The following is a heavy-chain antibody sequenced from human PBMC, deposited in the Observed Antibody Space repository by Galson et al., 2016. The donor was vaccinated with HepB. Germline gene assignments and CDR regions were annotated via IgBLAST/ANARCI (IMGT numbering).Heavy chain of an antibody. V-gene: IGHV1-69*13. D-gene: IGHD2/OR15-2a*01. J-gene: IGHJ6*02. CDR3: ARPRMTSYVYEIDV. Sequence: SVKVSCKASGGTFSSSSISWVRQAPGQGLEWMGGIIPIFNTSMYAQKFQDRVTISADEATSTVYLEMGSLTPEDTALYYCARPRMTSYVYEIDVWGQGTRVTVSS. CDR1: GGTFSSSS. CDR2: IIPIFNTS.